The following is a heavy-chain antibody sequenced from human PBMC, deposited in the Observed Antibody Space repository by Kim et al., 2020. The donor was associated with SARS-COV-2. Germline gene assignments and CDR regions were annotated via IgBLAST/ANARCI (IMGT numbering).Heavy chain of an antibody. CDR2: VYYSGNT. CDR3: ARPNYDFLSCFD. Sequence: SETLSLTCAVSGGSISSYTWWSLVRQSPGKGLEWSGEVYYSGNTYYRPFNNKPTLSGDMTKKLYKFRNKFSLKLSPATSSDTGVSLRARPNYDFLSCFD. CDR1: GGSISSYTW. J-gene: IGHJ4*01. V-gene: IGHV4-4*02. D-gene: IGHD3-3*01.